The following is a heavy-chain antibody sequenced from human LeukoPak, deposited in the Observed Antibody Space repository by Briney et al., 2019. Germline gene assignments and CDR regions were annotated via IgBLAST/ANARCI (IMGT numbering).Heavy chain of an antibody. Sequence: PSETLSLTCTVSGGSISSRNYYWGWIRQPPGKGLEWIGNIYYSGSTNYNPSLRSRVTISVDTSKNQFSLNLSSVTVADTAVYYCASAAHSSSWLPDWGQGTLVTVSS. V-gene: IGHV4-61*05. CDR3: ASAAHSSSWLPD. CDR2: IYYSGST. D-gene: IGHD6-13*01. J-gene: IGHJ4*02. CDR1: GGSISSRNYY.